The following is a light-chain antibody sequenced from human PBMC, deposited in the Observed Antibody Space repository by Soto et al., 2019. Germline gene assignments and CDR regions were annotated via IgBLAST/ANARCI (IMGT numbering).Light chain of an antibody. CDR2: DNN. J-gene: IGLJ2*01. Sequence: QSVLTQPPSVSAAPGQKVTISCSGSSSNIGNNFASWYQQLPGTAPKLLIYDNNKRPSGIPGRFSGSKSGTSATLGNTGLQSGEEAGYFCGTWDTSLGAVVFGGGTKLTVL. CDR3: GTWDTSLGAVV. CDR1: SSNIGNNF. V-gene: IGLV1-51*01.